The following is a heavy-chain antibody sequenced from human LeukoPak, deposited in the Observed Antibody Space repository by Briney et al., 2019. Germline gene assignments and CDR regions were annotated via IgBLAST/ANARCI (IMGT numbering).Heavy chain of an antibody. CDR1: GFTFSSYA. V-gene: IGHV3-23*01. Sequence: PGGSLRLSCAASGFTFSSYAMSWVRQAPGKGLEWVSAISGSGGSTYYADSVKGRFTISRDNAKNSLYLQMNSLRAEDTAVYYCARGDSSSWYSHWYFDLWGRGTLVTVSS. CDR2: ISGSGGST. CDR3: ARGDSSSWYSHWYFDL. D-gene: IGHD6-13*01. J-gene: IGHJ2*01.